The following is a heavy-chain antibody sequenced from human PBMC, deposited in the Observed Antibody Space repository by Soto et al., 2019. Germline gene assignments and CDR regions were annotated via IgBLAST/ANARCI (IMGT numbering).Heavy chain of an antibody. V-gene: IGHV3-33*01. CDR3: ARGIGGRGYYYYGMDV. CDR2: IWFDGSNK. CDR1: GFTFSSYG. Sequence: QVQLVESGGGVVQPGTSLRLSCAASGFTFSSYGMHWVRQAPGKGLEWVALIWFDGSNKNYAESVKGRFTISRDNSKKTLYLQVNGLRDEDTAVYYCARGIGGRGYYYYGMDVWGQGTTVTVSS. D-gene: IGHD3-3*01. J-gene: IGHJ6*02.